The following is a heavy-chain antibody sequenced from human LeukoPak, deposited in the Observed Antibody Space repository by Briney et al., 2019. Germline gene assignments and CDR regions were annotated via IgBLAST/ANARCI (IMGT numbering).Heavy chain of an antibody. D-gene: IGHD3-10*01. CDR2: ISHDENTQ. V-gene: IGHV3-30*18. J-gene: IGHJ1*01. Sequence: GRSVTLSCAVSGLVFSGYGVHWVRQAPGEGLEWVALISHDENTQHYTVSVKGRFTNYRENSKNTMYQQMNNLRVDSTAVSYCAKDRIIIPFGDVSKHWGQGTLVTVSS. CDR1: GLVFSGYG. CDR3: AKDRIIIPFGDVSKH.